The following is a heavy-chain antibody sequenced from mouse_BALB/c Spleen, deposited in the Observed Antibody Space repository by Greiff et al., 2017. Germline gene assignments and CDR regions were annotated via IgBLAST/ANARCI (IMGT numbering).Heavy chain of an antibody. CDR3: SREAGNYPYYFDY. J-gene: IGHJ2*01. CDR1: GYTFTSYW. Sequence: QVHVKQSGAELARPGASVKLSCKASGYTFTSYWMQWVKQRPGQGLEWIGAIYPGDGDTRYTQKFKGKATLTADKSSSTAYMPLSSLASEDSAVYYCSREAGNYPYYFDYWGQGTTLTVSS. CDR2: IYPGDGDT. D-gene: IGHD2-1*01. V-gene: IGHV1-87*01.